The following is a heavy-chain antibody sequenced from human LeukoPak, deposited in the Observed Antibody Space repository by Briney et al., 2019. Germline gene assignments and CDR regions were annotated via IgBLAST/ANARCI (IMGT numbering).Heavy chain of an antibody. J-gene: IGHJ4*02. Sequence: GGSLRLSCAASGFTFSSSPMGWVRQAPGKGLEWVSSIHAGGSDPFYGDSVQGRFTISRDNAKNTLYLQMNSLRAEDTAVYYCARDVYGLGDYWGQGTLVTVSS. CDR2: IHAGGSDP. V-gene: IGHV3-74*01. D-gene: IGHD1-14*01. CDR3: ARDVYGLGDY. CDR1: GFTFSSSP.